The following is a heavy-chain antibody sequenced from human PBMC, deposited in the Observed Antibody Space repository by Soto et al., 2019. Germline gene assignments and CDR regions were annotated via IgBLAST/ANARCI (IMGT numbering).Heavy chain of an antibody. V-gene: IGHV3-33*08. D-gene: IGHD5-12*01. CDR1: GFTFSSYG. J-gene: IGHJ4*02. CDR2: IWYDGSNK. Sequence: VGSLRLSCEASGFTFSSYGMHWVRQAPCKGLEWVAVIWYDGSNKYYADSVKGRFTISRDNSKNTLYLQMNSLRAEDTAVYYCARDQDIVATILWSFDYWGQGTLVTVSS. CDR3: ARDQDIVATILWSFDY.